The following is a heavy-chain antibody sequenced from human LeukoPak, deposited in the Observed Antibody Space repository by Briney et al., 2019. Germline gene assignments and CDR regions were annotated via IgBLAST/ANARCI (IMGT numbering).Heavy chain of an antibody. Sequence: PGGSLRLSCAASGFTLSTYGMHWVRQAPGKGLEWVAVIWYDGTNKFHADSVKGRFTISRDNSKNTLYLQMNSLRVEDTAVYYCARDPEVHDSSGYLFDYWGQGTLVTVSS. V-gene: IGHV3-33*01. D-gene: IGHD3-22*01. CDR3: ARDPEVHDSSGYLFDY. CDR2: IWYDGTNK. J-gene: IGHJ4*02. CDR1: GFTLSTYG.